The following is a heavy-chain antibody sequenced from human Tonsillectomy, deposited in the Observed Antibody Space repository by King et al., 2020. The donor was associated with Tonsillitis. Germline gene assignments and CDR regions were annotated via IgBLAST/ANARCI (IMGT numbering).Heavy chain of an antibody. Sequence: QLVQSGAEVKKPGSSVKVSCKASGGTXSSYVISWVRQAPGQGLEWMGXIXXXXXTAXYXQKXQGRVTITPDEPTSTAYMXLSXLRXEDTAVYYCSSXXXXXXSSXXXQXXXDIXXXGTM. CDR1: GGTXSSYV. V-gene: IGHV1-69*01. CDR3: SSXXXXXXSSXXXQXXXDI. CDR2: IXXXXXTA. J-gene: IGHJ3*02. D-gene: IGHD2-2*01.